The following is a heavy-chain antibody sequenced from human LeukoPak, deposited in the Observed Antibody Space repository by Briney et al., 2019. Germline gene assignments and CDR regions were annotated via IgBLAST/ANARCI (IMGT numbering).Heavy chain of an antibody. CDR1: GFTFSSYA. CDR2: ISGSGGST. CDR3: AKELPRYYYDSSGYSH. J-gene: IGHJ4*02. V-gene: IGHV3-23*01. Sequence: GGSLRLSCAASGFTFSSYAMSWVRQAPGKGLEWVSAISGSGGSTYYADSVKGRFTISRDNSKNTLYPQMNSLRAEDTAVYYCAKELPRYYYDSSGYSHWGQGTLVTVSS. D-gene: IGHD3-22*01.